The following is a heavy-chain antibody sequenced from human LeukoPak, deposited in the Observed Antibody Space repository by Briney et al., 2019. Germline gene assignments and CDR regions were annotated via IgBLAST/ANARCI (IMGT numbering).Heavy chain of an antibody. J-gene: IGHJ3*02. V-gene: IGHV3-74*01. Sequence: GGSLRLSCAASGFTFSSYWMHWVRQAPGKGLVWVSRIKSDGSSTSYADSVKGRFTISRDNAKNTLYLQMNSLRAEDTAVYYCAKDRALVGATIPDEAFDIWGQGTMVTVSS. D-gene: IGHD1-26*01. CDR2: IKSDGSST. CDR1: GFTFSSYW. CDR3: AKDRALVGATIPDEAFDI.